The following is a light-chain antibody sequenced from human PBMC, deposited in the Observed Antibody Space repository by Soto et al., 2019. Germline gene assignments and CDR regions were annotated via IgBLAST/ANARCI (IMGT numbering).Light chain of an antibody. CDR3: QQSYSTPLT. Sequence: DIQMTQSPSSLSASVGDRVTITCRASQSISNALNWYQQKPGKAPKVLICAASNLQSGVPSRFSGSGSGTDFTFTISSLQPEDFATYYCQQSYSTPLTVGGGTKVEIK. CDR1: QSISNA. J-gene: IGKJ4*01. V-gene: IGKV1-39*01. CDR2: AAS.